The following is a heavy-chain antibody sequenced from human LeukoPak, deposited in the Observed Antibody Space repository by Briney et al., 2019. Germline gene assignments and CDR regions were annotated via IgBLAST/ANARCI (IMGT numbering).Heavy chain of an antibody. CDR1: GFTFSIYN. J-gene: IGHJ4*02. D-gene: IGHD5-12*01. CDR3: ARDLMAVARLDY. CDR2: ISGSSSYI. Sequence: GGSLRLSCAAFGFTFSIYNMNWVRQAPGKGLEWVACISGSSSYIYYADSVKGRFTISRDNAKNSLYLHMNSLRAEDTAVYYCARDLMAVARLDYWGQGALVTVSS. V-gene: IGHV3-21*01.